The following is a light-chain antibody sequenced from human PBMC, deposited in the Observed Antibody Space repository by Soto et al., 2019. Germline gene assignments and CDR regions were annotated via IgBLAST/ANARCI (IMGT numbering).Light chain of an antibody. Sequence: EIVMTQSPATLSVSPGERATLSCRASQSVSSNLAWYQQKPGQAPRLLIHATSTRATGIPARFSGSGSGTEFTLTISSLQSEDFAVYYCQQYNNWLGAFGQGTKVDIK. CDR1: QSVSSN. J-gene: IGKJ1*01. CDR2: ATS. V-gene: IGKV3-15*01. CDR3: QQYNNWLGA.